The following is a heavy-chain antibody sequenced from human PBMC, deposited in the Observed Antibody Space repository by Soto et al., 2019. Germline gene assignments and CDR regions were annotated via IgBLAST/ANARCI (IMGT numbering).Heavy chain of an antibody. V-gene: IGHV3-15*07. CDR3: AKGSFSAHQFLDH. D-gene: IGHD3-10*01. CDR2: IKSKTDGGTT. CDR1: RFTVRNAW. Sequence: WWCMRLGCAACRFTVRNAWMNWFRQDPGKGLEWVGRIKSKTDGGTTDYAAPVKGRFTISRDNSENTLDLQMNGLRAEDTAVYYCAKGSFSAHQFLDHWGQGTLVTVSS. J-gene: IGHJ4*02.